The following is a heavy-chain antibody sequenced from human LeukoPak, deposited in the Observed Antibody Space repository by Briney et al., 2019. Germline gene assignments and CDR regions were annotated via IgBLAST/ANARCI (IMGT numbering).Heavy chain of an antibody. CDR1: GYSISSGYY. Sequence: PSETLSLTCAVSGYSISSGYYWGWIRQPPGKGLEWIGSIYHSGSTYYNPSLKSRVTTSVDTSENQFSLKLSSVTAADTAVYYCARLMNTPDVIATPDYWGQGTLVTVSS. D-gene: IGHD2-21*01. CDR2: IYHSGST. CDR3: ARLMNTPDVIATPDY. V-gene: IGHV4-38-2*01. J-gene: IGHJ4*02.